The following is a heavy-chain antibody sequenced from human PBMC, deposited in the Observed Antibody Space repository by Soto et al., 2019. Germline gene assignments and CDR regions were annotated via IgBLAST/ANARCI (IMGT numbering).Heavy chain of an antibody. CDR3: ARHTPQYGDFWSGHLRGNYSYYYRDV. Sequence: SETLSLTCTVSGGSISSSSYYWGWIRQPPGKGLEWIGSIYYSGSTYYNPSLKSRVTISVDTSKNQFSLKLSSVTAADTAVYYCARHTPQYGDFWSGHLRGNYSYYYRDVWGKGTTVTVSS. D-gene: IGHD3-3*01. V-gene: IGHV4-39*01. CDR1: GGSISSSSYY. J-gene: IGHJ6*03. CDR2: IYYSGST.